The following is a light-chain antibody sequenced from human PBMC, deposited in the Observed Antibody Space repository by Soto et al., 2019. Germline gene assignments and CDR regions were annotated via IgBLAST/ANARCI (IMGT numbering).Light chain of an antibody. V-gene: IGLV2-8*01. J-gene: IGLJ2*01. CDR2: EVT. CDR3: SSYAANNNFEAI. CDR1: SSDVGGYNS. Sequence: QFALTQPPSASGSPGQSVTISCTGTSSDVGGYNSVSWYQQHPGQAPKLLIYEVTKRPSGVPDRFSGSKSDNTASLTVSGLQAEDEADYYCSSYAANNNFEAIFGGGTKVTVL.